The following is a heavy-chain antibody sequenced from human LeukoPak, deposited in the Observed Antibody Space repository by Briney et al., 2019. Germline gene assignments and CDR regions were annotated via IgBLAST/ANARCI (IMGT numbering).Heavy chain of an antibody. V-gene: IGHV3-23*01. CDR3: AKLGTLVVVPAARGLHGMDV. CDR1: GFTFSSYA. D-gene: IGHD2-2*01. CDR2: ISGSGGST. Sequence: GGSLRLSCAASGFTFSSYAMSWVRQAPGKGLEWVSAISGSGGSTYYADPVRGRFTISRDNSKNTLYLQMNSLRAEDTAVYYCAKLGTLVVVPAARGLHGMDVWGQGTTVTVSS. J-gene: IGHJ6*02.